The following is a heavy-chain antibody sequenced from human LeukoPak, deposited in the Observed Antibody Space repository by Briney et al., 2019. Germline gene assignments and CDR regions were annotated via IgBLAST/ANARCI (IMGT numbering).Heavy chain of an antibody. J-gene: IGHJ6*04. Sequence: GGSLRLSCAAFGFPLSSYAMSWVRQAPGKGLEWVSATSSSGSTIYYADSVKRRFTISRDNAKNSLYLQMNSLRAEDTAVYYCAELGITMIGGVWGKGTTVTISS. CDR1: GFPLSSYA. V-gene: IGHV3-48*03. CDR3: AELGITMIGGV. CDR2: TSSSGSTI. D-gene: IGHD3-10*02.